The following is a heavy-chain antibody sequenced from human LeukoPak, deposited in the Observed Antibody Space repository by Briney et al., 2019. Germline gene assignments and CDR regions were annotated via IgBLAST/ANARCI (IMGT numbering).Heavy chain of an antibody. CDR3: ARDSPYSSSSLGFDY. CDR2: ISAYNGNT. J-gene: IGHJ4*02. V-gene: IGHV1-18*01. Sequence: SVKVSCKASGYIFTSYGISWVRQAPGQGLEWMGWISAYNGNTNYAHKFQGRVTMTTDTSTSTAYMELRSLRSDDTAVYYCARDSPYSSSSLGFDYWGQGTLVTVSS. CDR1: GYIFTSYG. D-gene: IGHD6-13*01.